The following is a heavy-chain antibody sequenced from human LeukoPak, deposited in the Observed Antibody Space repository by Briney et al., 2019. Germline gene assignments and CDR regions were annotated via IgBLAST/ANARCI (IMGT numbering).Heavy chain of an antibody. J-gene: IGHJ4*02. CDR3: ARARTGYSYGCFDY. V-gene: IGHV3-66*01. CDR1: GFTVSSNY. Sequence: GGSLRLSCAASGFTVSSNYMSWVRQAPGKGLEWVSVIYSGGSTYYADSVKGRFTISRDNSTNTLYLQMNSLRAEDTAVYYCARARTGYSYGCFDYWGQGTLLTVSS. D-gene: IGHD5-18*01. CDR2: IYSGGST.